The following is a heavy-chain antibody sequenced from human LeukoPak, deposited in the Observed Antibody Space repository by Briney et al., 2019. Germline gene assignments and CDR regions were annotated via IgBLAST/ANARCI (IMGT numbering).Heavy chain of an antibody. V-gene: IGHV3-21*01. D-gene: IGHD6-6*01. CDR3: ARTSAARYAFDI. Sequence: GGSLRLSCAASGFPFSSYFMNWVRQAPGKGLEWVSSISGSSSYIYDADSVKGRFTISRDNAKNSLYLQMNSLRAEDTAVYYCARTSAARYAFDIWGQGTMVTVSS. CDR1: GFPFSSYF. J-gene: IGHJ3*02. CDR2: ISGSSSYI.